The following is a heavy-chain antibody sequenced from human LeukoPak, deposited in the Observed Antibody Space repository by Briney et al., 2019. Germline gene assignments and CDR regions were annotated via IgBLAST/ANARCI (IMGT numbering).Heavy chain of an antibody. CDR1: GYTFTSYA. CDR3: ARGGGPPLLYRSSWYPFDY. CDR2: INPSGGST. V-gene: IGHV1-46*01. Sequence: ASVKVSCKASGYTFTSYAMNWVRQAPGQGLEWMGIINPSGGSTSYAQKFQGRVTMTRDTSTSTVYMELSSLRSEDTAVYYCARGGGPPLLYRSSWYPFDYWGQGTLVTVSS. D-gene: IGHD6-13*01. J-gene: IGHJ4*02.